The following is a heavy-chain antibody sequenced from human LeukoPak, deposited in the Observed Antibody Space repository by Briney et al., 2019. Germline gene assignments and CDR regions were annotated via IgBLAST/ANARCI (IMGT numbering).Heavy chain of an antibody. V-gene: IGHV3-74*01. CDR3: ARGEHVFDY. J-gene: IGHJ4*02. Sequence: GGSLRLSCAASGFIFSSYWMHWVRQAPGKGLVWVSRIYIEGSTTSYADSVKGRFTISRDNAKNTLYLQMNSLRVEDTAVYYCARGEHVFDYWGQGTLVTVSS. CDR2: IYIEGSTT. CDR1: GFIFSSYW.